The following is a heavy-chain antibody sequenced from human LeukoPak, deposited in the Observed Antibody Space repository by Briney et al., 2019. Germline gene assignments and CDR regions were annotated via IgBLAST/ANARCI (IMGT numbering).Heavy chain of an antibody. CDR1: GYTFTSYY. D-gene: IGHD4-23*01. J-gene: IGHJ5*02. Sequence: ASVKVSCKASGYTFTSYYIHWVRQAPGQGLEWMGIINPSGGSTSYAQKFQGRVTMTRDTSTSTVYMELSSLRSEDTAVYYCARDRGYGGSLGWFDPWGQGTLVTVSS. CDR2: INPSGGST. V-gene: IGHV1-46*01. CDR3: ARDRGYGGSLGWFDP.